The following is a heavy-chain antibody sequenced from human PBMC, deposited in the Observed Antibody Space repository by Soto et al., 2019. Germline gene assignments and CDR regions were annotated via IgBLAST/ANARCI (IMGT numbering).Heavy chain of an antibody. CDR2: VTQSGTI. J-gene: IGHJ5*02. Sequence: SETLSLTCAVYGGSFSSYYWNWIRQPPGKGLEWVGEVTQSGTINYNPSLKSRVNMSVDTSKNQFSLRLISVTAADTAVYYCSRSYSGPFDPWGQGTLVTVSS. D-gene: IGHD6-13*01. CDR1: GGSFSSYY. CDR3: SRSYSGPFDP. V-gene: IGHV4-34*01.